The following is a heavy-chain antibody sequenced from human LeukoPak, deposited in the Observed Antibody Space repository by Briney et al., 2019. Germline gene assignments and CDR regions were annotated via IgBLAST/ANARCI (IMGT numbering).Heavy chain of an antibody. Sequence: GGSLRLSCAASGFTFNNAWMSWVRQAPGKGLEWVSYISSRSTTIYYADSVKGRFTISRDNAKNSLYLQMNSLRDEDTAVYYCARDLYYYDSSGYEDYWGQGTLVTVSS. CDR2: ISSRSTTI. V-gene: IGHV3-48*02. CDR1: GFTFNNAW. J-gene: IGHJ4*02. CDR3: ARDLYYYDSSGYEDY. D-gene: IGHD3-22*01.